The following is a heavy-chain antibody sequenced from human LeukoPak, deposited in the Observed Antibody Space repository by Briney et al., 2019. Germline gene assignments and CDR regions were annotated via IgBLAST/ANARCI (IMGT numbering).Heavy chain of an antibody. V-gene: IGHV1-8*01. D-gene: IGHD1-1*01. CDR3: ARGRPTGTTFWFDP. CDR1: GYTFTSYD. Sequence: GASVKVSCEASGYTFTSYDINWVRQATGQGLEWMGWTNPNSGNTGYAQKFQGRVTMTRNTSISTAYMELSSLRSEDTAVYYCARGRPTGTTFWFDPWGQGTLVTVSS. J-gene: IGHJ5*02. CDR2: TNPNSGNT.